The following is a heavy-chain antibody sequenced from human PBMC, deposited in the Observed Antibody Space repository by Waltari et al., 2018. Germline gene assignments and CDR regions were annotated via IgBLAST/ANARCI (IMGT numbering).Heavy chain of an antibody. CDR3: ARDRVVVVPAAIHYYYYMDV. V-gene: IGHV1-69*01. CDR1: GGTFSSYA. J-gene: IGHJ6*03. Sequence: QVQLVQSGAEVKKPGSSVKVSCKASGGTFSSYAISWVRQAPGHGLEWMGGIIPIFGTANYAQKFQGRVTITADESTSTAYMELSSLRSEDTAVYYCARDRVVVVPAAIHYYYYMDVWGKGTTVTVSS. D-gene: IGHD2-2*01. CDR2: IIPIFGTA.